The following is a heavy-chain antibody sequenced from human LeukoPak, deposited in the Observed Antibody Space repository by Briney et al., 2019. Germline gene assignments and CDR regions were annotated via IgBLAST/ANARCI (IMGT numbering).Heavy chain of an antibody. CDR1: GGSFSGYY. J-gene: IGHJ3*02. Sequence: SETLSLTCAVDGGSFSGYYWSWIRQPQGKGPEWIGEINHSGSTNYNPSLKSRVTISVDTSKNQFSLKLSSVTAADTAVYYCARTYDSSGHDAFDIWGQGTMVTVSS. CDR3: ARTYDSSGHDAFDI. V-gene: IGHV4-34*01. CDR2: INHSGST. D-gene: IGHD3-22*01.